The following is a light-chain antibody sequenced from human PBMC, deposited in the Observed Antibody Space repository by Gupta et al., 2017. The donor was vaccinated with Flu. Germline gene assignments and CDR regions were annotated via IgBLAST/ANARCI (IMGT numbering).Light chain of an antibody. V-gene: IGKV3-20*01. CDR3: QQYGISVYT. J-gene: IGKJ2*01. Sequence: EIELPQSPATLSLSPGERATLSCRASQSVNNNLLTWYQQKPGQAPRLLIYGASSRATGIPDRFSGSGSGTDFTLTISRLEPEDFAVYYCQQYGISVYTLGQGTKLEIK. CDR1: QSVNNNL. CDR2: GAS.